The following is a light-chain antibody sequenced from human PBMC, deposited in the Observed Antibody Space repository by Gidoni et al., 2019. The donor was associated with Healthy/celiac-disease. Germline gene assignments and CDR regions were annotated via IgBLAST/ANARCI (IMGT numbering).Light chain of an antibody. CDR2: AAS. CDR1: KVISND. CDR3: LQHNSYPRT. Sequence: DIQMTQSPSSLSASVGDRVTITCRASKVISNDLGWYQQKPGKAPKRLIYAASSLQSGVPSRFSGSGSGTEFTLTISSLQPEDFATYYCLQHNSYPRTFGQGTKVEIK. V-gene: IGKV1-17*01. J-gene: IGKJ1*01.